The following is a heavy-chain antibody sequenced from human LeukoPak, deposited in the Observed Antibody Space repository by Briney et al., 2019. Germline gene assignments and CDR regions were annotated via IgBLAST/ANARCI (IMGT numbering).Heavy chain of an antibody. Sequence: ASVKVSCKASGYTFTSYGISWVRQAPGQGLEWVGWISAYNGNTNYAQKLQGRVTMTTDTSTSTAYMELRSLRSDDTAVYYCARADRVDYYGSGSYYKTHYFDYWGQGTLVTVSS. CDR3: ARADRVDYYGSGSYYKTHYFDY. V-gene: IGHV1-18*01. D-gene: IGHD3-10*01. CDR1: GYTFTSYG. CDR2: ISAYNGNT. J-gene: IGHJ4*02.